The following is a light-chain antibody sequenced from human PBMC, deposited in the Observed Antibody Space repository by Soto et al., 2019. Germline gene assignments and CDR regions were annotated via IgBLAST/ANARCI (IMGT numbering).Light chain of an antibody. CDR2: KAS. CDR1: QSISSW. CDR3: QQYNSYSWT. V-gene: IGKV1-5*03. J-gene: IGKJ1*01. Sequence: DIQMTQSPSTLSASLGDRATITCRASQSISSWLAWYQQKPGKAPKLLIYKASSLESGVPSRFSGSGSGTEFTLTISSLQPDDFATYFCQQYNSYSWTFGQGTKVDIK.